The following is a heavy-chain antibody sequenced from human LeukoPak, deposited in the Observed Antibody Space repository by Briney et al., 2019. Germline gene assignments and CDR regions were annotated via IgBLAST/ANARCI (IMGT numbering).Heavy chain of an antibody. CDR1: GFTFSSYG. Sequence: GGSLRLSCAASGFTFSSYGMRWVRQAPGKGLGWVAFIRYDGSNKYYADSVKGRFTIARDNSKNTLYLQMNSLRAEDTAVYYCAKSCSGGSCYAVDYWGQGTLVTVSS. J-gene: IGHJ4*02. V-gene: IGHV3-30*02. CDR2: IRYDGSNK. CDR3: AKSCSGGSCYAVDY. D-gene: IGHD2-15*01.